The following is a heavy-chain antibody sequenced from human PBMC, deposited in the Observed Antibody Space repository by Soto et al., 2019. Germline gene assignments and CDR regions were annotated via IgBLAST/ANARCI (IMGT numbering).Heavy chain of an antibody. Sequence: GGSLRLSCAASGFTFSSYAMSWVRQAPGKGLEWVSAISGSGGSTYYADSVKGRFTISRDNSKNTLYLQMNSLRAEDTAVYYCAKDGAYCGGGSCYSGSYDYWGQGTLVTVSS. J-gene: IGHJ4*02. D-gene: IGHD2-15*01. V-gene: IGHV3-23*01. CDR2: ISGSGGST. CDR1: GFTFSSYA. CDR3: AKDGAYCGGGSCYSGSYDY.